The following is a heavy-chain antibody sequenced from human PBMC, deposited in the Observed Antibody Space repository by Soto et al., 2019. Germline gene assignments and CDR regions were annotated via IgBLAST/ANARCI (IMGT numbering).Heavy chain of an antibody. J-gene: IGHJ4*02. Sequence: VASVKVSCKASGYTFTSYGISWVRQAPGRGLEWMGWISAYNGNTNYAQKLQGRVTMTTDTSTSTAYMELRSLRSDDTAVYYCARTAYAFGCTKGVCSHFDYWGQGTLVTVSS. CDR1: GYTFTSYG. CDR2: ISAYNGNT. D-gene: IGHD2-8*01. CDR3: ARTAYAFGCTKGVCSHFDY. V-gene: IGHV1-18*01.